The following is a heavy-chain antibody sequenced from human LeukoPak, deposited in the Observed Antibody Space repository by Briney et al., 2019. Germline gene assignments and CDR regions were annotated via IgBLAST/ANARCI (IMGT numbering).Heavy chain of an antibody. CDR2: ISAYNGNT. Sequence: ASVKVSCKTSGYTFTSYGISWVRQAPGQGLEWMGWISAYNGNTNYAQKVQGRVTMTTDTSTSTAYMELRSLRSDDTAVYYCARNMVRGVKDYWGQGTLVTVSS. V-gene: IGHV1-18*01. CDR3: ARNMVRGVKDY. J-gene: IGHJ4*02. CDR1: GYTFTSYG. D-gene: IGHD3-10*01.